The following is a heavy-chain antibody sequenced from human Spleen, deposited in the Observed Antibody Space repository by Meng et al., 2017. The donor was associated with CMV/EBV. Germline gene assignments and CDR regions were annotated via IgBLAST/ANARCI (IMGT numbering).Heavy chain of an antibody. V-gene: IGHV3-21*01. CDR2: ITSSSSGK. CDR1: GFTFSVYN. D-gene: IGHD6-19*01. CDR3: ARNKGRQWQADY. Sequence: GGSLRLSCAASGFTFSVYNMNWVRQAPGKGLEWVSYITSSSSGKGYADSVKGRFTISRDNSTKTVFLEMNSLRVDDTAVYYCARNKGRQWQADYWGQGTLVTVSS. J-gene: IGHJ4*02.